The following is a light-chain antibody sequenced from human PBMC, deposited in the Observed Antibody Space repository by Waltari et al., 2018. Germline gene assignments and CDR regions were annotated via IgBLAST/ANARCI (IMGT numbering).Light chain of an antibody. CDR1: NLGRKS. J-gene: IGLJ2*01. CDR2: YND. V-gene: IGLV3-21*01. Sequence: SDVLAQPPSVSVAPGKPATITCGGDNLGRKSRHWYLRKRGQAPVLVVYYNDNRPSGFPERFSGSISGNTATLTISGVEAGDEADYFCQVWESSTEVLFGGGTKLTVL. CDR3: QVWESSTEVL.